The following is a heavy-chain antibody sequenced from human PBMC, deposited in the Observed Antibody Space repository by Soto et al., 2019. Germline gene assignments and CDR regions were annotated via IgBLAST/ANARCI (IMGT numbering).Heavy chain of an antibody. CDR2: ISAYNGNT. V-gene: IGHV1-18*01. D-gene: IGHD2-15*01. J-gene: IGHJ1*01. CDR3: ARTLGYCSGGSCYSGLYFQH. CDR1: GYTFTSYG. Sequence: ASVKVSCKASGYTFTSYGISWVRQAPGQGLECMGWISAYNGNTNYAQKLQGRVTMTTDTSTSTAYMELRSLRSDDTAVYYCARTLGYCSGGSCYSGLYFQHWGQGTLVTVSS.